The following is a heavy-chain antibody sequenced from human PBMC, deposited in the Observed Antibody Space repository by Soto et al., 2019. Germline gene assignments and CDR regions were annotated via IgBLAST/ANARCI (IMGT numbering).Heavy chain of an antibody. D-gene: IGHD2-21*02. J-gene: IGHJ4*02. V-gene: IGHV3-23*01. Sequence: EVQLLESGGGLVQPGGSLRLSCAASGFTFSSYAMSWVRQAPGKGLEWVSAISGSGGSTYYADSVKGRFTISRDNSKNSVYLQMNSLRAEDTAVYYCAKELVGHIVVVTARHEEALGYWGQGTLVTVSS. CDR2: ISGSGGST. CDR3: AKELVGHIVVVTARHEEALGY. CDR1: GFTFSSYA.